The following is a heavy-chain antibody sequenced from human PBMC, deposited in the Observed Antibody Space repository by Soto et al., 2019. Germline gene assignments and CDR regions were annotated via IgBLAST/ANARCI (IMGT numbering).Heavy chain of an antibody. CDR3: ARDGTLDDSSGYYYLY. Sequence: QVQLVQSGAEVKKPGSSVKVSCKASGGTFSRYAINWVRQAPGQGLEWMGGIIPMFGTANYAQKFQGRVTITADETTNTGYMELRSLISEDTAVYYCARDGTLDDSSGYYYLYWGQGTLVTVSS. CDR2: IIPMFGTA. J-gene: IGHJ4*02. CDR1: GGTFSRYA. V-gene: IGHV1-69*01. D-gene: IGHD3-22*01.